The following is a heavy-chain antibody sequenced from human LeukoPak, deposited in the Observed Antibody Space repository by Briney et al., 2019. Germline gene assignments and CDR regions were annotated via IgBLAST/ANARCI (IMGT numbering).Heavy chain of an antibody. J-gene: IGHJ4*02. CDR3: ARGQSGYSYGSFDH. CDR1: GFTFSNYW. CDR2: INHSGST. Sequence: GSLRLSCATSGFTFSNYWMSWIRQPPGKGLEWIGEINHSGSTNYNPSLKSRVTISVDTSKNQFSLKLSSVTAADTAVYYCARGQSGYSYGSFDHWGQGTLVTVSS. V-gene: IGHV4-34*01. D-gene: IGHD5-18*01.